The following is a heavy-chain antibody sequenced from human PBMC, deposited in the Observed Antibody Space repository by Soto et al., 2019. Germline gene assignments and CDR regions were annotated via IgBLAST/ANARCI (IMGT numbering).Heavy chain of an antibody. CDR2: INPNSGGT. V-gene: IGHV1-2*04. CDR3: ARSVAGTIVAFDI. J-gene: IGHJ3*02. Sequence: RASVKVSCKASGYTFTGYYMHWVRQAPGQGLEWMGWINPNSGGTNYAQKFQGWVTMTRDTSISTAYMELSRLRSDDTAVYYCARSVAGTIVAFDIWGQGTMVTVSS. D-gene: IGHD6-19*01. CDR1: GYTFTGYY.